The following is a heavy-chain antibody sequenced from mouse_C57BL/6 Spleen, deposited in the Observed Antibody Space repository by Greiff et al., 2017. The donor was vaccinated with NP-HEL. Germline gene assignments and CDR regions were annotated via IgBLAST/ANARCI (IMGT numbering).Heavy chain of an antibody. Sequence: VQLQQSGAELARPGASVKMSCKASGYTFTSYTMHWVKQRPGQGLEWIGYINPSSGYTKYNQKFKDKATLTADKSSSTAYMQLSSLTSEDSAVYYCARGTYYGSPWFAYWGQGTLVTVSA. CDR3: ARGTYYGSPWFAY. CDR2: INPSSGYT. V-gene: IGHV1-4*01. J-gene: IGHJ3*01. D-gene: IGHD2-1*01. CDR1: GYTFTSYT.